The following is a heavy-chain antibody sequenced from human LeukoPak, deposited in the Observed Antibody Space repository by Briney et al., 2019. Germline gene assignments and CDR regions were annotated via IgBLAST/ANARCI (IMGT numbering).Heavy chain of an antibody. D-gene: IGHD3-22*01. Sequence: GSLRLSCAASGFTFSSYAMSWVRQAPGKGLEWVAVISYDGSNKYYADSVKGRFTISRDNSKNTLYLQMNSLRAEDTAVYYCAKGGYYYDSSAMGYWGQGTLVTVSS. CDR2: ISYDGSNK. V-gene: IGHV3-30*18. CDR3: AKGGYYYDSSAMGY. CDR1: GFTFSSYA. J-gene: IGHJ4*02.